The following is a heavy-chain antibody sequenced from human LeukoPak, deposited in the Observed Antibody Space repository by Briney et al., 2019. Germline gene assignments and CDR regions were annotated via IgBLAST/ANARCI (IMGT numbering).Heavy chain of an antibody. D-gene: IGHD3-10*01. CDR1: GFTFSAYG. V-gene: IGHV3-23*01. CDR2: ISANGSIT. Sequence: GGSLRLSCAASGFTFSAYGMSWVRQSPGQGLEWVSGISANGSITFYARSVRGRFTISRDNPQNTVYLQMNSLRAEDSALYYCARHGSITMVRGRLRYYYMDVWGKGTTVTISS. J-gene: IGHJ6*03. CDR3: ARHGSITMVRGRLRYYYMDV.